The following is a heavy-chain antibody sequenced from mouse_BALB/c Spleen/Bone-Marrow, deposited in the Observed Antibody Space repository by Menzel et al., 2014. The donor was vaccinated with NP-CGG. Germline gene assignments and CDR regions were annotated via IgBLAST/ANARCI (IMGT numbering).Heavy chain of an antibody. CDR3: ARESLYGSNYY. V-gene: IGHV1-4*01. Sequence: QVQLQQSGAELARPGASVKMSCKASGYTFTSYTMHWVKQRPGQGLEWIGYINPSSGYTNYNQKFKDKATLTADKSSSIAYMQLSSLTSEDSAVYYCARESLYGSNYYWGQGTTLTASS. CDR1: GYTFTSYT. J-gene: IGHJ2*01. D-gene: IGHD1-1*01. CDR2: INPSSGYT.